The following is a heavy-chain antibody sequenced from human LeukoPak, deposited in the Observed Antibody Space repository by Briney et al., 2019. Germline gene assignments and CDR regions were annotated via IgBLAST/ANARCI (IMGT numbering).Heavy chain of an antibody. D-gene: IGHD2-15*01. CDR3: ARGGVVHRGHDAFDI. Sequence: GGSLRLSCAASGFTFSTYGMHWVRQAPGKGLEWVAIIWYDGTDKYYVDSVKGRFTISRDNSKNTLYLQMNSLTAEDTAVYYCARGGVVHRGHDAFDIWGQGTMVTVSS. V-gene: IGHV3-33*01. CDR2: IWYDGTDK. CDR1: GFTFSTYG. J-gene: IGHJ3*02.